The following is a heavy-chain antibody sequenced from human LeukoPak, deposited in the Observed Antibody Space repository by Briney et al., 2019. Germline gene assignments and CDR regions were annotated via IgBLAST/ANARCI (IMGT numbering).Heavy chain of an antibody. J-gene: IGHJ4*02. V-gene: IGHV3-74*01. CDR3: ARAVYGGSSDY. D-gene: IGHD4-23*01. CDR1: GFTFSGYW. CDR2: ITSDGSVT. Sequence: GGSLRLSCAASGFTFSGYWMYWVRQAPGKGLVWVSRITSDGSVTTHADSVKGRFTISRDNAKNTLYLQMNSLRAEDTAMYYCARAVYGGSSDYWGQGTLVTVSS.